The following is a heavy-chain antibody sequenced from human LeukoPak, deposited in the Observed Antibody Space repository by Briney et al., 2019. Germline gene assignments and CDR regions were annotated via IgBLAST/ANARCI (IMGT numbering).Heavy chain of an antibody. J-gene: IGHJ4*02. V-gene: IGHV1-18*01. Sequence: ASVKVSCKASGYTFTSYGISWVRQAPGQGLEWMGWISAYNGNTNYAQKLQGRVTMTTDTSTSTAYMELRSLRSDDTAVYYCARLGTIAVAGTGFDYWGQGTLVTVSS. CDR1: GYTFTSYG. CDR2: ISAYNGNT. D-gene: IGHD6-19*01. CDR3: ARLGTIAVAGTGFDY.